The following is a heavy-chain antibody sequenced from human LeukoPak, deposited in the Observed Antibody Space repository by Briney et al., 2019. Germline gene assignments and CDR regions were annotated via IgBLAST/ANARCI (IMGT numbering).Heavy chain of an antibody. V-gene: IGHV3-21*01. J-gene: IGHJ4*02. CDR2: ISTSGNYR. CDR3: ARGAYNSGGTHEN. D-gene: IGHD3-22*01. CDR1: GFTFSDYS. Sequence: PGGSLRLSCAASGFTFSDYSMNWVRQAPGKGVEGVSYISTSGNYRYYADSVKGGFTISRDNAKNSLYLQMHSLRAEDTALYYCARGAYNSGGTHENWGQGTLVTVSS.